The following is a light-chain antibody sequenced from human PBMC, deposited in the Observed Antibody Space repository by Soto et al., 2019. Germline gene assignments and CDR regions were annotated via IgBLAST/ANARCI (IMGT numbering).Light chain of an antibody. V-gene: IGKV3-20*01. CDR3: QQYGSSPPYT. CDR1: QSVSNNY. J-gene: IGKJ2*01. Sequence: EVVLTRSPGTLSLSPGERATLSCRASQSVSNNYFAWYQQKRGQSPKLLIFGSTDRATGIPDRFSGSGSGTDFTLTISRLEPEDFAVYYCQQYGSSPPYTFGQGTKLEIK. CDR2: GST.